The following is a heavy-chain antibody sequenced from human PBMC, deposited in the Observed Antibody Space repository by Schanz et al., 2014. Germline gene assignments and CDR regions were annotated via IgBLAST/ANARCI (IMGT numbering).Heavy chain of an antibody. CDR2: ISDSGTYT. V-gene: IGHV3-48*04. J-gene: IGHJ4*02. CDR3: VSSGSYSSYAF. Sequence: EVQLLESGGGLVQPGGSLRLSCSASGFTFSIYAMHWVRQAPGKGLEWLSYISDSGTYTNYADSVKGRFTISRDNSENTLYLQMSSLRAEDTAVYHCVSSGSYSSYAFWGQGTLVTVSS. CDR1: GFTFSIYA. D-gene: IGHD3-10*01.